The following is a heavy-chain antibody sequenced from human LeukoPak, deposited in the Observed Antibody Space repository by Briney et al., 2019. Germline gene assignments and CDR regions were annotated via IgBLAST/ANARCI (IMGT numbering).Heavy chain of an antibody. CDR3: ARAGGSTVSHSDY. CDR2: IKQDGSEK. CDR1: GFTFSSYW. J-gene: IGHJ4*02. Sequence: GGSLRLSCAASGFTFSSYWMSWVRQAPGKGLEWVANIKQDGSEKYYVDSVKGRFTISKDNAKNSLYLQMNSLRAEDTAVYYCARAGGSTVSHSDYWGQGTLVTVSS. D-gene: IGHD4-17*01. V-gene: IGHV3-7*01.